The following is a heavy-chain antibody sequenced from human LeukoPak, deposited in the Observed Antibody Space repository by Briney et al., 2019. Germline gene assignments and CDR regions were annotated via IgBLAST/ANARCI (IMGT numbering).Heavy chain of an antibody. CDR3: AREVQLWSCNFDY. Sequence: GASVKVSCKASGYTFISYTINWVRQAPGQGLEWMGWINTNTGNPTYAQGFTGRFVFSLDTSVSTAYLQISSLKAEDTAVYYCAREVQLWSCNFDYWGQGTLVTVSS. D-gene: IGHD5-18*01. V-gene: IGHV7-4-1*02. CDR1: GYTFISYT. CDR2: INTNTGNP. J-gene: IGHJ4*02.